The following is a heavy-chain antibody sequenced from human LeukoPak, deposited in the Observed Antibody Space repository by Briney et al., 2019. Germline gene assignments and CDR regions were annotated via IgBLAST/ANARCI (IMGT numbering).Heavy chain of an antibody. J-gene: IGHJ4*02. V-gene: IGHV4-59*01. D-gene: IGHD6-19*01. CDR2: IYYSGST. CDR3: ARASPTGYSSGWDFDY. Sequence: ASETLSLTCTVSGGSISHYYWSWIRQPPGKGLEWIGYIYYSGSTNYNPSLKSRVTISVDTSKNQFSLKLTSVTAADSAVYYCARASPTGYSSGWDFDYWGQGTLVTVSS. CDR1: GGSISHYY.